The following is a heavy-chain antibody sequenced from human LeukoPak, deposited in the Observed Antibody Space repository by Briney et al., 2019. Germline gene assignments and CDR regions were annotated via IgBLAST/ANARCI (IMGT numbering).Heavy chain of an antibody. Sequence: GGSLRLSCAASGFTFDDYAMHWVRQAPGKGLEWVSGISWNSGSIGYADSVKGRFTISRDNAKNSLYLQMNSLRAEDTAVYYCAKVSRAARSAAAVIDYWGQGTLVTVSS. D-gene: IGHD6-6*01. J-gene: IGHJ4*02. CDR3: AKVSRAARSAAAVIDY. CDR1: GFTFDDYA. V-gene: IGHV3-9*01. CDR2: ISWNSGSI.